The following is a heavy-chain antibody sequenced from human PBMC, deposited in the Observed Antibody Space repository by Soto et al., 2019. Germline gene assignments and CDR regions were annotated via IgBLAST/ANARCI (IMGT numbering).Heavy chain of an antibody. CDR2: IIPIFGTA. D-gene: IGHD1-26*01. Sequence: QVQLVQSGAEVKKPGSSVKVSCKASGGTFSSYSINWVRQAPGQGLEWMGEIIPIFGTANYAQKFQGRVTITADACTSTAYMELSSLRSEDAAVYYCARDGGRHSGGIDYLGQGTLVTVSS. CDR3: ARDGGRHSGGIDY. J-gene: IGHJ4*02. V-gene: IGHV1-69*01. CDR1: GGTFSSYS.